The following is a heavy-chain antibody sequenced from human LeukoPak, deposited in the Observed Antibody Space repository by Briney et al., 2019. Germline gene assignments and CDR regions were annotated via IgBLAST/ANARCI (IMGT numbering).Heavy chain of an antibody. D-gene: IGHD2-21*01. Sequence: PGRSLRLSCAAPGFTFSSYAMHWVRQAPGKGLEWVAVISYDGSHKYYADSVKGRFTISRDNSKNTLYLQMNSLRAEDTAVYYCAASIPPASWGQGTLVTVSS. V-gene: IGHV3-30*04. CDR1: GFTFSSYA. CDR2: ISYDGSHK. CDR3: AASIPPAS. J-gene: IGHJ5*02.